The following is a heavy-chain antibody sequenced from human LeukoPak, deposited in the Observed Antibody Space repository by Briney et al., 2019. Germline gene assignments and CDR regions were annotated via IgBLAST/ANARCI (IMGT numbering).Heavy chain of an antibody. Sequence: GGSLRLSCAASGFTFSNAWMSWVRQAPGKGLEWVGRIKSKTDGGTTDYAAPVKGRFTISRDDSKNTLYLQMNSLKTEDTAVYYCTTYDFWSGYSFDYWSQGTLVTVSS. D-gene: IGHD3-3*01. J-gene: IGHJ4*02. CDR3: TTYDFWSGYSFDY. CDR2: IKSKTDGGTT. CDR1: GFTFSNAW. V-gene: IGHV3-15*01.